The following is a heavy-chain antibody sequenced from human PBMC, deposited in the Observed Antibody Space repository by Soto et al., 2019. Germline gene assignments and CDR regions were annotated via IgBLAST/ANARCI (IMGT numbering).Heavy chain of an antibody. V-gene: IGHV3-30*18. Sequence: QVQLVESGGGVVQPGRSLRLSCAASGITFSSYGMHCVRQAPGKGLEWVAVISYDGTNKYYGDSVKGRFSISRDNSKNTFYVQGKTLKAEDTASYYCAKGLGWSVLGDAFDICGQGTMVTVSS. CDR2: ISYDGTNK. CDR1: GITFSSYG. CDR3: AKGLGWSVLGDAFDI. J-gene: IGHJ3*02. D-gene: IGHD3-16*01.